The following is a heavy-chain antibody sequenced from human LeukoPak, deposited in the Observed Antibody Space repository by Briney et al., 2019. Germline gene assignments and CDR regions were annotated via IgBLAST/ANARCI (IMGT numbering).Heavy chain of an antibody. CDR3: ARGNYYGMDV. J-gene: IGHJ6*02. CDR2: INRDGSTT. D-gene: IGHD2/OR15-2a*01. Sequence: PGGSLRLSCAASESTFSKFWMHWVRHAPGKGLVWVSGINRDGSTTTYADSVKGRSTVSRDNAKNTLYLQMNSLRAEDTAVYYCARGNYYGMDVWGQGTTVTVSS. CDR1: ESTFSKFW. V-gene: IGHV3-74*03.